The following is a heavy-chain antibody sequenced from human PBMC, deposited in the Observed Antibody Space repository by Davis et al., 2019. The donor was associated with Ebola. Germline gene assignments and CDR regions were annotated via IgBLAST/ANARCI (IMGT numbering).Heavy chain of an antibody. CDR2: ISSSSSTI. Sequence: GESLKISCAASGFTFSSYSMNWVRQAPGKGLEWVSYISSSSSTIYYADSVKGRFTISRDNAKNSLYLQMNSLRDEDTAVYYCAREVRQYYYYYGMDVWGQGTTVTVSS. V-gene: IGHV3-48*02. CDR3: AREVRQYYYYYGMDV. CDR1: GFTFSSYS. J-gene: IGHJ6*02.